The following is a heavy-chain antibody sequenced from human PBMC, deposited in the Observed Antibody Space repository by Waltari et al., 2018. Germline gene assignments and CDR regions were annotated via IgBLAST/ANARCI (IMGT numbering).Heavy chain of an antibody. CDR1: GFTFSSYA. D-gene: IGHD3-22*01. Sequence: EVQLLESEGGLVQPGGSLRLSCAASGFTFSSYAMSWVRQAPGKGLEWVSALSGSGGSTYYEDSVKGRFTISRDNSKNTLYLQMNSLRAEDTAVYYCAKPYYYDSSGYYCDWGQGTLVTVSS. CDR3: AKPYYYDSSGYYCD. J-gene: IGHJ4*02. CDR2: LSGSGGST. V-gene: IGHV3-23*01.